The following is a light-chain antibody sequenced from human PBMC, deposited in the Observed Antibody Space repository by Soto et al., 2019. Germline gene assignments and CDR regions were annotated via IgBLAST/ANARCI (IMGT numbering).Light chain of an antibody. CDR3: SSYTSSSTLV. J-gene: IGLJ2*01. Sequence: QSALTQPASVSGSPGQSITISCTGTSSYVGGYNYVSWYQQHPGKAPKLMIYDVSNRPSGVSNRFSGSKSGNTASLTISGLQAEDEADYYCSSYTSSSTLVFGGVTKLTVL. CDR2: DVS. CDR1: SSYVGGYNY. V-gene: IGLV2-14*01.